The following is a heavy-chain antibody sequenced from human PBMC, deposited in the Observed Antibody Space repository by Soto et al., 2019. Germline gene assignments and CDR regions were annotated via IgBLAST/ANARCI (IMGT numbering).Heavy chain of an antibody. CDR3: ARAISGTTVAFDY. J-gene: IGHJ4*02. Sequence: ASVKVSCKASGYTFTGYYMHWVRQAPGQGLEWMGWINPNSGGTNYAQKFQGWVTMTRDTSISTAYMELSRLRSDDTAVYYCARAISGTTVAFDYWGQGTLVTVSS. CDR1: GYTFTGYY. D-gene: IGHD1-1*01. CDR2: INPNSGGT. V-gene: IGHV1-2*04.